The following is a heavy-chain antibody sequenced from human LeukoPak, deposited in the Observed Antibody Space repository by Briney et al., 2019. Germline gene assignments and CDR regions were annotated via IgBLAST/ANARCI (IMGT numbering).Heavy chain of an antibody. V-gene: IGHV3-30*02. D-gene: IGHD6-19*01. CDR1: GFTFSTFG. Sequence: PGGSLRLSCVASGFTFSTFGMHWVRQAPDKGLEWVAFIRYDGGNKYYADSVKGRFTISRDNSKNTLYLQMDSLRVEDTAVYYCVKRIVVADKFDYWGQGSLVTVSS. J-gene: IGHJ4*02. CDR3: VKRIVVADKFDY. CDR2: IRYDGGNK.